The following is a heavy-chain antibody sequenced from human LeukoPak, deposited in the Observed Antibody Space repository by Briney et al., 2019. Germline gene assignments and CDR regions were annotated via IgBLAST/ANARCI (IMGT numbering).Heavy chain of an antibody. Sequence: GGSLRLSCATSGFTFSSYWMSWVRQAPGKGLEWVANIEEDGSEKYYVDSVKGRFTISRDNAKNSLYLQMNSLRAEDTAVYYCARAHGSGRSQWYGMDVWGQGTTVAVSS. CDR2: IEEDGSEK. CDR1: GFTFSSYW. D-gene: IGHD3-10*01. CDR3: ARAHGSGRSQWYGMDV. V-gene: IGHV3-7*01. J-gene: IGHJ6*02.